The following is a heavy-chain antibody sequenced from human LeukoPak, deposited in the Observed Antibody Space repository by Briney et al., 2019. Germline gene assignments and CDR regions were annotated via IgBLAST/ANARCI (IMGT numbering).Heavy chain of an antibody. CDR3: ARDLDTAMVGTDY. Sequence: GGSLRLSCAASGFTFSSYAMHWVRQAPGKGLEWVAVIPYDGSNKYYADSVKGRFTISRDNSKNTLYLQMNSLRAEDTAVYYCARDLDTAMVGTDYWGQGTLVTVSS. CDR1: GFTFSSYA. J-gene: IGHJ4*01. D-gene: IGHD5-18*01. V-gene: IGHV3-30-3*01. CDR2: IPYDGSNK.